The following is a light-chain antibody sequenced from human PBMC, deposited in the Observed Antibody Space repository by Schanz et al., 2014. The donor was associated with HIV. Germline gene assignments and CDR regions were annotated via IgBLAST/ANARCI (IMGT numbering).Light chain of an antibody. V-gene: IGKV3-15*01. CDR3: QQYNTYPLT. J-gene: IGKJ1*01. CDR1: QSFSTN. CDR2: AAF. Sequence: ENVMTQSPATLSVSPGERATLTCRASQSFSTNLAWYQQKPGQAPRLLMYAAFTRATGVPARFSGSGSGTEFTLTISSLQPEDFATYYCQQYNTYPLTFGLGTKVAVK.